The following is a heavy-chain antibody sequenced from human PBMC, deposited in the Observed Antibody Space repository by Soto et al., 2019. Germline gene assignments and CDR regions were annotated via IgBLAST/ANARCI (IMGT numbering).Heavy chain of an antibody. D-gene: IGHD2-15*01. J-gene: IGHJ5*02. Sequence: ASVKVSCNASGGTFSSYAISLVRQAPGQGLEWMGGIIPIFGTANYAQKFQGRVTITADESTSTAYMELSSLRSEDTAVYYCARVSCSGGSCYPGVRNWFDPWGQGTLVTVSS. V-gene: IGHV1-69*13. CDR1: GGTFSSYA. CDR2: IIPIFGTA. CDR3: ARVSCSGGSCYPGVRNWFDP.